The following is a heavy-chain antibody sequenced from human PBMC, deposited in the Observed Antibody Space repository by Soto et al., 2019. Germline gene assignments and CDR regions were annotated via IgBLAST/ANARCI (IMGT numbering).Heavy chain of an antibody. V-gene: IGHV3-23*01. CDR1: GFTFSSYA. CDR3: AKPLSYYYYDSSGYRDY. D-gene: IGHD3-22*01. CDR2: ISGSGGST. Sequence: HPGGSLRLSCAASGFTFSSYAMSWVRQAPGKGLEWVSAISGSGGSTYYADSVKGRFTISRDNSKNTLYLQMNSLRAEDTAVYYCAKPLSYYYYDSSGYRDYWGQGTLVTVSS. J-gene: IGHJ4*02.